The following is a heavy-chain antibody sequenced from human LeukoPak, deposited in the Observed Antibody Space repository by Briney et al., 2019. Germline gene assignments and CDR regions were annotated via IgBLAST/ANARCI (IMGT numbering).Heavy chain of an antibody. Sequence: GGSLRLSCAASGFTVSSNYMSWVRQAPGKGLEWVSVIYSGGSTYYADSVKGRFTISRDNSKNTLYLQMNSLRAEDTAVYYCARDSLFNWNDGAFDIWGQGTVVTVSS. V-gene: IGHV3-53*01. CDR2: IYSGGST. D-gene: IGHD1-20*01. CDR3: ARDSLFNWNDGAFDI. CDR1: GFTVSSNY. J-gene: IGHJ3*02.